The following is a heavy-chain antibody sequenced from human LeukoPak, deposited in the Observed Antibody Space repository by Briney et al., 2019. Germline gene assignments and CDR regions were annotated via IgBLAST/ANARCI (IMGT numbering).Heavy chain of an antibody. CDR3: ARDPLDTAMVRHYYYSYMDV. J-gene: IGHJ6*03. D-gene: IGHD5-18*01. Sequence: GGSLRLSCAASGFTFSSYEMNWVRQAPGKGLEWVSYISSSGSTIYYADSVKGRFTISRDNAKNSLYLQMNSLRAEDTAVYYCARDPLDTAMVRHYYYSYMDVWGKGTTVTVSS. CDR1: GFTFSSYE. V-gene: IGHV3-48*03. CDR2: ISSSGSTI.